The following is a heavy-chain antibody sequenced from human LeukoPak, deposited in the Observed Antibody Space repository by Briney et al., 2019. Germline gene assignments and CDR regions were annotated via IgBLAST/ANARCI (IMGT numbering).Heavy chain of an antibody. CDR3: AKDYYGGDSHYYGMDV. Sequence: GGSLRLSCATSGFTFSSYTMSWVRQAPGKGLEWVSGIIASGGSTYYADSVKGRFTISRDNSKNTLYLQMNSLRAEDTAVYYCAKDYYGGDSHYYGMDVWGQGTTVTVSS. J-gene: IGHJ6*02. CDR2: IIASGGST. V-gene: IGHV3-23*01. D-gene: IGHD4-23*01. CDR1: GFTFSSYT.